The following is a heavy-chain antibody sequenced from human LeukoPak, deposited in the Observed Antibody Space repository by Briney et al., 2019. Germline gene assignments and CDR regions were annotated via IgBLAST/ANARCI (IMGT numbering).Heavy chain of an antibody. V-gene: IGHV3-64*01. D-gene: IGHD6-6*01. CDR3: ARDSLAYSSSSGFDY. CDR2: ISSNGGST. Sequence: GGSLRLSCAASGFTFSSYAMHWVRQAPGKGLEYVSAISSNGGSTYYANSVQGRFTISRDNSKNTLYLQMGSLRAEDMAVYYCARDSLAYSSSSGFDYWGQGTLVTVSS. J-gene: IGHJ4*02. CDR1: GFTFSSYA.